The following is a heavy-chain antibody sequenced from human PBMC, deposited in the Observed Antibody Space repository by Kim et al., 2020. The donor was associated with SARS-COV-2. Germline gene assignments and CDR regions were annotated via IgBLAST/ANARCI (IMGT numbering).Heavy chain of an antibody. Sequence: ASVKVSCGTSGYTFTTYGLSWVRQAPGQGLEWMGWIDPNDGVTNYTQKIQGRVTMTTDTSTSTAYMELRSLRSDDTAVYYCARDVRHGLDMWGQGTMVIASS. J-gene: IGHJ3*02. CDR2: IDPNDGVT. CDR3: ARDVRHGLDM. D-gene: IGHD2-8*01. CDR1: GYTFTTYG. V-gene: IGHV1-18*01.